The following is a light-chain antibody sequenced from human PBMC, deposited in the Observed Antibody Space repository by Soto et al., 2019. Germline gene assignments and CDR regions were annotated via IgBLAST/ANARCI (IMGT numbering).Light chain of an antibody. Sequence: DIQMTQSPSSLSASVGDRVTITCRASQSISGYLNWYQQKPGRAPNLLIYTAFSLQSGVPSRFSGSASGTDFTLTISSLQHEDFATYYCLQTYSTPGTFGQGTKVDIK. V-gene: IGKV1-39*01. CDR2: TAF. J-gene: IGKJ2*02. CDR3: LQTYSTPGT. CDR1: QSISGY.